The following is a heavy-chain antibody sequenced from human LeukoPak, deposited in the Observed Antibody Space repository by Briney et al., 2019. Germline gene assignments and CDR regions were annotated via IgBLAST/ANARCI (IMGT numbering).Heavy chain of an antibody. D-gene: IGHD5-24*01. Sequence: GGSLRLSCVASGLTVNSNYMSWVRQAPGKGLEWVSAIYSGGATYYADSVKGRFTVSRDDSKNTLYLQMYRLRAEDTAMYYCVSQKWLYAFDIWGQGTMVTVSS. J-gene: IGHJ3*02. V-gene: IGHV3-53*01. CDR1: GLTVNSNY. CDR2: IYSGGAT. CDR3: VSQKWLYAFDI.